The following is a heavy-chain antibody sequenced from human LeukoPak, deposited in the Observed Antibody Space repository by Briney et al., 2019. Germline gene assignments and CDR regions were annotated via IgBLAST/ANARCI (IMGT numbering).Heavy chain of an antibody. Sequence: ASVKVSCKASGYTFTDYYMHWVRQAPGQGLEWMGRINPNSGGTNYAQKFQGRVTMTRDTSISTAYMELSRLRSDDTAVYYCARASNIYDSSGYYYTLGYWGQGTLVTVSS. V-gene: IGHV1-2*06. CDR1: GYTFTDYY. CDR2: INPNSGGT. J-gene: IGHJ4*02. CDR3: ARASNIYDSSGYYYTLGY. D-gene: IGHD3-22*01.